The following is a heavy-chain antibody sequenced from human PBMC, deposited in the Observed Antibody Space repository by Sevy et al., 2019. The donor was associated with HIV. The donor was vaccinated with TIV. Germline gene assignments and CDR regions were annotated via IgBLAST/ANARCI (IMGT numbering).Heavy chain of an antibody. J-gene: IGHJ5*02. Sequence: SETLSLTCTVSGGSVSSGSYYWSWIRQPPGKGLGWIGYIYSSGSTNYNPSLKSRVTISVDTSKNQFSLKLSSVTAADTAVDYCASTYMPTGFDPWGQGTLVTVSS. D-gene: IGHD2-2*01. CDR3: ASTYMPTGFDP. CDR2: IYSSGST. V-gene: IGHV4-61*01. CDR1: GGSVSSGSYY.